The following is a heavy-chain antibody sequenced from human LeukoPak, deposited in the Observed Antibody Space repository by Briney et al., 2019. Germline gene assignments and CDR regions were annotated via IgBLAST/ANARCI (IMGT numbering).Heavy chain of an antibody. J-gene: IGHJ5*02. V-gene: IGHV3-30*18. CDR1: GFTFSSYG. Sequence: GGSLRLSCAASGFTFSSYGMHWVRQAPGKGLEWVAVISYDGSNKYYADSVKGRFTISRDNSKNTLYLQMNSLRAEDTAVYYCAKAGGSTGWFDPWGQGTLVTVSS. D-gene: IGHD6-13*01. CDR3: AKAGGSTGWFDP. CDR2: ISYDGSNK.